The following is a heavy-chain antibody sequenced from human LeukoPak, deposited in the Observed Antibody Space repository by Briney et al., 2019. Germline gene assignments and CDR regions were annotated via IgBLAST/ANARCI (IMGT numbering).Heavy chain of an antibody. V-gene: IGHV1-3*01. CDR3: ARDQGTRPGDY. D-gene: IGHD6-6*01. CDR1: GYTFTSYA. CDR2: INAGNGNT. J-gene: IGHJ4*02. Sequence: GASVKVSCKASGYTFTSYAMHWVRQAPGQRLEWMGWINAGNGNTKYSQKFQGRVTITRDTSASTAYMELSSLGSEDTAVYYCARDQGTRPGDYWGQGTLVTVSS.